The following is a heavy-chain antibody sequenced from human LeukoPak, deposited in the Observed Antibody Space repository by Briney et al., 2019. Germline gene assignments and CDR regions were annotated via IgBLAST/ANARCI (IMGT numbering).Heavy chain of an antibody. D-gene: IGHD2-15*01. J-gene: IGHJ4*02. Sequence: GRSLRLSCAASVFTFSSYAMSWVRQAPAKGLECVSGIRHDGIHTFYPDSVKGRFIISGDHSQHTLYLHMNTQRCGHSAVYLCAKEKKIGGGPIDNWGQGALVTVSS. CDR2: IRHDGIHT. CDR3: AKEKKIGGGPIDN. CDR1: VFTFSSYA. V-gene: IGHV3-23*01.